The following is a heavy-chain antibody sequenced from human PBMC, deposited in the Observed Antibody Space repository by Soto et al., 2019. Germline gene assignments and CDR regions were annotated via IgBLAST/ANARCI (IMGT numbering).Heavy chain of an antibody. J-gene: IGHJ6*02. CDR1: GFTFSSYA. V-gene: IGHV3-23*04. Sequence: EVQRVESGGGLVQPGGSLRLSCAASGFTFSSYAMSWVRQAPGKGLEWVSAISGSGGSTYYADSVKGRFTISRDNSKNTLYLQMNSLRAEDTAVYYCAKGLRNNYYYYYGMDVWGQRTTVTVSS. CDR3: AKGLRNNYYYYYGMDV. CDR2: ISGSGGST.